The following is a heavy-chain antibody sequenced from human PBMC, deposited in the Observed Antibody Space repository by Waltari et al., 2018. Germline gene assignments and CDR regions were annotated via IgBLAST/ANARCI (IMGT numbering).Heavy chain of an antibody. Sequence: QVQLQESGPGLVKPSETLSLTCTASGGSISSYYWSWIRQPPGKGREWIGYIYYSGSTNSNPSLKSRVTISVDTSKNQFSLKLSSVTAADTAVYYCARRIPWIPGQDARVRRGFDLWGRGTLVTVSS. CDR3: ARRIPWIPGQDARVRRGFDL. CDR1: GGSISSYY. D-gene: IGHD5-12*01. CDR2: IYYSGST. V-gene: IGHV4-59*08. J-gene: IGHJ2*01.